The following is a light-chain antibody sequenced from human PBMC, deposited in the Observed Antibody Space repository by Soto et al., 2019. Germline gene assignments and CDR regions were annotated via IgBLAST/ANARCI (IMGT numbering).Light chain of an antibody. J-gene: IGLJ3*02. V-gene: IGLV2-23*01. CDR3: CSYAGDSTWV. CDR1: SSDVGSYKF. CDR2: EGT. Sequence: QSALAQPASVSGSPGQSITISCTGSSSDVGSYKFVSWFQQNPGKAPKLIIYEGTKRPSGVSDRFSGSKSGYTASLTISGLQAADEADYYCCSYAGDSTWVFGGGTKLTVL.